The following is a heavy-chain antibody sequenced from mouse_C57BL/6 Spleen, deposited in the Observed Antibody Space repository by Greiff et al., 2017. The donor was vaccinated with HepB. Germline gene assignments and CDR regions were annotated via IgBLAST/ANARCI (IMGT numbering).Heavy chain of an antibody. CDR2: IYPGGGYT. Sequence: QVQLQQSGAELVRPGTSVKMSCKASGYTFTSYWIGWAKQRPGHGLEWIGDIYPGGGYTNYNEKFKGKATLTADKSSSTAYMQFSSLTSEDSAIYYCARYYGSSSPWFAYWGQGTLVTVSA. CDR1: GYTFTSYW. J-gene: IGHJ3*01. D-gene: IGHD1-1*01. CDR3: ARYYGSSSPWFAY. V-gene: IGHV1-63*01.